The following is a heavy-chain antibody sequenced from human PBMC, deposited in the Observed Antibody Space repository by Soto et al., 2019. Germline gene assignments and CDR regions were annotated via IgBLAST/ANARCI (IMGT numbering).Heavy chain of an antibody. Sequence: EVQLVESGGGVVQPGESLRLSCAASGFTFSAYDMHWVRQTTGKGLEWVSAIGAADDPYYLGSVKGRFTISRENAKYSLYLQMNSLRAEDTAVYYCARAYSGRLPRRADYYFAMDVWGQGTTVTVSS. CDR2: IGAADDP. CDR3: ARAYSGRLPRRADYYFAMDV. V-gene: IGHV3-13*05. CDR1: GFTFSAYD. J-gene: IGHJ6*02. D-gene: IGHD2-15*01.